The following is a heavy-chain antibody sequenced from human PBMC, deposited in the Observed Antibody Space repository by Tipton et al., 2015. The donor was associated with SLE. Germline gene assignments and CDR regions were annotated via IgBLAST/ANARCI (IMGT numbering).Heavy chain of an antibody. Sequence: TLSLTCAVYGGSFSGYYWSWIRQPPGKGLEWIGEINHSGSTNYNPSLKSRVTMSVDTSKNQFSLKLSSVTAADTAVYYCARVGGDDGAFDIWGQGTMVTVSS. J-gene: IGHJ3*02. V-gene: IGHV4-34*01. CDR2: INHSGST. CDR3: ARVGGDDGAFDI. D-gene: IGHD3-16*01. CDR1: GGSFSGYY.